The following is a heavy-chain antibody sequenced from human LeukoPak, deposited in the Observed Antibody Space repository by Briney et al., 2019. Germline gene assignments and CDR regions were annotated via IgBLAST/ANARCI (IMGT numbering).Heavy chain of an antibody. CDR1: GFTFSSYT. CDR3: AKGSAAGRPYYFDY. V-gene: IGHV3-23*01. Sequence: GGPLRLSCAASGFTFSSYTMSWVRQAPGKGLEWVSAISGSGGSTYYADSVKGRFTISRDSSSTILYLQMNSLRAEDAAVYFCAKGSAAGRPYYFDYWGQGTLVTVSS. D-gene: IGHD6-25*01. J-gene: IGHJ4*02. CDR2: ISGSGGST.